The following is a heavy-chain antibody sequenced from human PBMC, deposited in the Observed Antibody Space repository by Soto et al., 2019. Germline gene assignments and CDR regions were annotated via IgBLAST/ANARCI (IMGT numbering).Heavy chain of an antibody. CDR3: ARAPDFDWLQIDY. CDR1: GGSISSGGYY. CDR2: IYYSGST. D-gene: IGHD3-9*01. J-gene: IGHJ4*02. Sequence: TSETLSLTCTVSGGSISSGGYYWSWIRQHPGKGLEWIGYIYYSGSTYYNPSLKSRVTISVDTSKNQFSLKLSSVTAADTAVYYCARAPDFDWLQIDYWGQGTLVTVSS. V-gene: IGHV4-31*03.